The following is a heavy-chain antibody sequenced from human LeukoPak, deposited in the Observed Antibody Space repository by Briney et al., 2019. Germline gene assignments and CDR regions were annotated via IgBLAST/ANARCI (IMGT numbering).Heavy chain of an antibody. CDR2: IYYSGST. D-gene: IGHD3-10*01. CDR1: GGSISSYY. CDR3: ARDLRLVRGVNWFDP. Sequence: SETLSLTCTVSGGSISSYYWSWIRQPPGKGLEWIGYIYYSGSTNYNPSLKSRVTISVDTSKNQFSLKLSSVTAADTAVYYCARDLRLVRGVNWFDPWGQGTLVTVSS. J-gene: IGHJ5*02. V-gene: IGHV4-59*01.